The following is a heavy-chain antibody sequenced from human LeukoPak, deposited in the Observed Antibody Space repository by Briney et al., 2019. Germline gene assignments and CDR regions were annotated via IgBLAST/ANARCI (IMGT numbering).Heavy chain of an antibody. J-gene: IGHJ6*02. V-gene: IGHV4-59*02. CDR3: ARGDMVLGATKEYFNFYGMDV. CDR1: GGSVISHY. CDR2: IYYSGST. D-gene: IGHD2-8*02. Sequence: KPSETLSLTCTVSGGSVISHYWSWIRQSPGRGLEWIGYIYYSGSTNYNPSLKGRITISIDTSNNRFSLKVTSVTAADTAVYYCARGDMVLGATKEYFNFYGMDVWGQGTTVTVSS.